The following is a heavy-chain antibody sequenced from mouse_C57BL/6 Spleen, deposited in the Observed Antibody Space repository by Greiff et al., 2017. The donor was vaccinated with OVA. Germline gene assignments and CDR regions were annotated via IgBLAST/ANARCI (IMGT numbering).Heavy chain of an antibody. J-gene: IGHJ3*01. Sequence: EVQLVESGGGLVKPGGSLKLSCAASGFTFSDYGMHWVRQAPETGLEWVAYISSGSSTIYYADTVKGRFTISRDNAKNTLFLQMTSLRSEDTAMYYCARGDGYYGSYWGQGTLVTVSA. CDR1: GFTFSDYG. D-gene: IGHD2-3*01. CDR2: ISSGSSTI. CDR3: ARGDGYYGSY. V-gene: IGHV5-17*01.